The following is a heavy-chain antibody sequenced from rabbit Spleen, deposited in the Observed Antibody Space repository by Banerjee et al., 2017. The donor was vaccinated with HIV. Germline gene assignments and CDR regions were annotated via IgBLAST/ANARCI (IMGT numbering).Heavy chain of an antibody. J-gene: IGHJ6*01. CDR1: GFSFSTNYY. Sequence: QSLEESGGDLVKPEGSLTLTCTASGFSFSTNYYICWVRQAPGKGLEWIACIYVGSSGSTYYASWAKGRFTISKTSSTTVTLQMTGLTAADTATYFCARDTGSSFSSYGMDLWGPGTLVTVS. V-gene: IGHV1S40*01. CDR2: IYVGSSGST. D-gene: IGHD8-1*01. CDR3: ARDTGSSFSSYGMDL.